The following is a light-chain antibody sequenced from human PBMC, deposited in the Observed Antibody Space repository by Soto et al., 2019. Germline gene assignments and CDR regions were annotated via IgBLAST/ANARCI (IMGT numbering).Light chain of an antibody. Sequence: DIQLTQSPSSLSASVGDRVTITCRARQSISSYLNWYQQKPGKAPKLLIYAASSLQSGVPSRFSGSGSVTDFTLAISSLLPEDVAQDYGEHSYSTLMYTCGQGTKLEIK. CDR2: AAS. CDR1: QSISSY. V-gene: IGKV1-39*01. CDR3: EHSYSTLMYT. J-gene: IGKJ2*01.